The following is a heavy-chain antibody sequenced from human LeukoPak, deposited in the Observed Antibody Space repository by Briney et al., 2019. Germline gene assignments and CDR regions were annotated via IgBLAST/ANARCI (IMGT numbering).Heavy chain of an antibody. V-gene: IGHV3-66*01. J-gene: IGHJ4*02. D-gene: IGHD3-10*01. CDR2: IYSGGST. Sequence: GGSLRLSCAASGFTVSSNYMSWVRQAPGKGLEWVSVIYSGGSTYYADSVKGRFTISGDNSKNTLYLQMNSLRAEDTAVYYCASLWFGELAFDYWGQGALLTVSS. CDR1: GFTVSSNY. CDR3: ASLWFGELAFDY.